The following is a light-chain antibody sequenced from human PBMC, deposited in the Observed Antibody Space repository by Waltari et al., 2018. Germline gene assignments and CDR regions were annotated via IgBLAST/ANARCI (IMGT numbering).Light chain of an antibody. CDR3: CSFAGSTTWV. V-gene: IGLV2-23*01. J-gene: IGLJ3*02. CDR2: EGN. Sequence: QSALTQPASVSGSPGQSITISCTGTSSDVGGYNLVSWYQQHPGKAPKLIIYEGNKWPPGVSHRFSGSKSGNTASLTISGLQAEDEADYYCCSFAGSTTWVFGGGTTLTVL. CDR1: SSDVGGYNL.